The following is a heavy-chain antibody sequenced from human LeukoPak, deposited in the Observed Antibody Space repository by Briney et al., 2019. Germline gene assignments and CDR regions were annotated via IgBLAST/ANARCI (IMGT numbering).Heavy chain of an antibody. CDR2: INPSGGST. Sequence: VASVKVSCKASGYTFTSYYMHWVRQAPGQGLEWMGIINPSGGSTSYAQKFQGRVTMTRDMSTSTVYMELSSLRSEDTAVYYCGRDAGLSSAWGIIPGYYFDYWGQGTLVTVSS. V-gene: IGHV1-46*01. CDR3: GRDAGLSSAWGIIPGYYFDY. J-gene: IGHJ4*02. CDR1: GYTFTSYY. D-gene: IGHD6-19*01.